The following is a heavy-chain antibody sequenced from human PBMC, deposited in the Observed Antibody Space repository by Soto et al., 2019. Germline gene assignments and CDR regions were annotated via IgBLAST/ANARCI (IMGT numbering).Heavy chain of an antibody. D-gene: IGHD1-7*01. J-gene: IGHJ6*02. V-gene: IGHV1-18*04. Sequence: VASVKVSCKASGYTFTSYGISWVRQAPGQGLEWMGWISAYNGNTNYAQKLQGRVTMTTDTSTSTAYMELRSLRSDDTAVYYCASTLPENTNYAPEYYYYGMDGWGQGTTVTVSS. CDR1: GYTFTSYG. CDR2: ISAYNGNT. CDR3: ASTLPENTNYAPEYYYYGMDG.